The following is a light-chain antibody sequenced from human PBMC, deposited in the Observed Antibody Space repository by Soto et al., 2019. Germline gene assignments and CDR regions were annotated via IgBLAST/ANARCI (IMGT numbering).Light chain of an antibody. J-gene: IGKJ5*01. V-gene: IGKV3-20*01. CDR1: QSVRSSY. CDR2: GAS. Sequence: EIVLTQSPGTLSLSPGERATLSCRASQSVRSSYLAWYQQKPGQAPRLLIYGASSRATGIPDRLSGSGAGTDFTLTISSLEPEDFAEYYCQQYGSSPITFGQGTRLEI. CDR3: QQYGSSPIT.